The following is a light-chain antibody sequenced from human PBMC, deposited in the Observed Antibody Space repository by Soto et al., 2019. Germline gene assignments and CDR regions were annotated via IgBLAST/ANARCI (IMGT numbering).Light chain of an antibody. CDR1: QSVSSSY. CDR2: DAS. V-gene: IGKV3-20*01. J-gene: IGKJ5*01. CDR3: QQYGSSPPIT. Sequence: EIVLTQSPGTLSLSPGERATLSCRASQSVSSSYLAWYQQKPGQAPRLLIYDASSRATGIPDWFSGSGSGTDFTLTISRLEPEDFAVYYCQQYGSSPPITFGQGTRLDIK.